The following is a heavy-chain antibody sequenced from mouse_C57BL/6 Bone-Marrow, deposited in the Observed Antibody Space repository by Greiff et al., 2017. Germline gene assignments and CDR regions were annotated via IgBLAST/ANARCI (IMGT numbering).Heavy chain of an antibody. CDR2: ISSGSSTI. J-gene: IGHJ4*01. CDR3: ARSDGYYHYYAMDY. V-gene: IGHV5-17*01. CDR1: GFTFSDYG. D-gene: IGHD2-3*01. Sequence: EVQRVESGGGLVKPGGSLKLSCAASGFTFSDYGMHWVRQAPEKGLEWVAYISSGSSTIYYADTVKGRFTISRDKAKNTLFLQMTSLRSEDTAMYYCARSDGYYHYYAMDYWGQGTSVTVSS.